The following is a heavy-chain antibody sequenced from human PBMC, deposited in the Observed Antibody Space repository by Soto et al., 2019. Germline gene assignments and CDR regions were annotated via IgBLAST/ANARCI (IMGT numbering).Heavy chain of an antibody. V-gene: IGHV3-7*01. J-gene: IGHJ4*02. CDR3: ARDSKGGIVATMTDY. CDR2: IKQDGSEK. Sequence: GGSLRLSCAASGFTFSSYWMSWVRQAPGKGLEWVANIKQDGSEKYYVDSVKGRFTISRDNAKNSLYLQMNSLRAEDTAVYYCARDSKGGIVATMTDYWGQGTLVTVSS. D-gene: IGHD5-12*01. CDR1: GFTFSSYW.